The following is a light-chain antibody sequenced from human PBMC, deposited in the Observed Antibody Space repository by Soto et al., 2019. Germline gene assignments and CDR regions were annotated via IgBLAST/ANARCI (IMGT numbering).Light chain of an antibody. J-gene: IGLJ1*01. V-gene: IGLV2-14*01. CDR1: SSDVGAYAS. CDR2: EVT. Sequence: SALTQPASVSGSPGQSITISCTGTSSDVGAYASVSWFQQHPGKAPKLIIYEVTHRPSGVSIRFSASKSGNTASLTISGLQAEDEADYYCNSYTRANTLVFGTGTKSPS. CDR3: NSYTRANTLV.